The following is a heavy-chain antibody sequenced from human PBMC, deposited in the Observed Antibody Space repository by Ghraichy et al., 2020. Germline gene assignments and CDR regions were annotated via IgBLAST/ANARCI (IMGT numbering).Heavy chain of an antibody. CDR1: GFTFSSYG. J-gene: IGHJ4*02. D-gene: IGHD3-10*01. Sequence: GSLRLSCAASGFTFSSYGMNWDRQAPGRGLEWISYISSSSTIFYADSVKGRFTISRDNAKNSLYLQMNSLRDEDTAVYYCARDPGMVRGVILFDYWGQGTLVTVSS. CDR3: ARDPGMVRGVILFDY. CDR2: ISSSSTI. V-gene: IGHV3-48*02.